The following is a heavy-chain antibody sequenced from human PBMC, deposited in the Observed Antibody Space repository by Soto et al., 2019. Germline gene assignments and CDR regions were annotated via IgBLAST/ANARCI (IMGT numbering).Heavy chain of an antibody. Sequence: HVQLRGSGRGLVKPSQTLSLTCTVSGGSISSGGYYWNWIRQHPGKGLEWIGYMYYSGSTYYNPFLRSRVIISGDTSENHFSLKLSSVTAADTAVYFCARGYRQSGYSSSWVFDYWGQGTLVNVSS. J-gene: IGHJ4*02. D-gene: IGHD6-13*01. CDR1: GGSISSGGYY. V-gene: IGHV4-31*03. CDR3: ARGYRQSGYSSSWVFDY. CDR2: MYYSGST.